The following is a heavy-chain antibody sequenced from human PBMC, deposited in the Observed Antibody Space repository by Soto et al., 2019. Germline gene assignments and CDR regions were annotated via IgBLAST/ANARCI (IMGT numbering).Heavy chain of an antibody. Sequence: GGSLRLSWAASGFTLSNWWMHWVRQAPGQGLLWVSRITGDGSIIDYADSVKGRFTISRDNAKNSLYLQMNSLRAEDTAVYYCARVVDYYDPYYYYGMDVWRQGTTVTVSS. CDR3: ARVVDYYDPYYYYGMDV. J-gene: IGHJ6*02. D-gene: IGHD3-22*01. CDR2: ITGDGSII. CDR1: GFTLSNWW. V-gene: IGHV3-74*01.